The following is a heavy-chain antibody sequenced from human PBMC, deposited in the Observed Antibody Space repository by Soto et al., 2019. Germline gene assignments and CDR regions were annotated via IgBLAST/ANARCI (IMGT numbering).Heavy chain of an antibody. CDR1: GGTFSSYA. D-gene: IGHD3-22*01. CDR3: AREGAENSSGYRWAGVGAFDI. J-gene: IGHJ3*02. Sequence: SVKVSCKASGGTFSSYAISWVRQAPGQGLEWMGGIIPIFGTANYAQKFQGRVTITADESTSTAYMELSSLRSEDTAVYYCAREGAENSSGYRWAGVGAFDIWGQGTMVTVSS. V-gene: IGHV1-69*13. CDR2: IIPIFGTA.